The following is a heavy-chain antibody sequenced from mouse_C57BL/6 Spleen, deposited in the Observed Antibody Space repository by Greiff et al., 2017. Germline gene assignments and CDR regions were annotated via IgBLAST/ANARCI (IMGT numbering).Heavy chain of an antibody. Sequence: QVQLQQSGAELVKPGASVKMSCKASGYTFTSYWITWVKQRPGQGLEWIGDIYPGSGSTNYNEKFKSKATLTVDTSSSTAYMQLSSLTSEDSAVYYCASLYYDYDEYYFDYWGQGTTLTVSS. D-gene: IGHD2-4*01. V-gene: IGHV1-55*01. CDR3: ASLYYDYDEYYFDY. CDR2: IYPGSGST. CDR1: GYTFTSYW. J-gene: IGHJ2*01.